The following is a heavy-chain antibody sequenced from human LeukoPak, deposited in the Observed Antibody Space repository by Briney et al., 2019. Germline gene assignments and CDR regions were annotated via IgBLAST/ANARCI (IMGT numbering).Heavy chain of an antibody. CDR3: ARHWWGGQEYYYDTSGPKPGPFDP. V-gene: IGHV4-34*01. J-gene: IGHJ5*02. CDR2: INHSGST. CDR1: GGSFSGYY. Sequence: PSETLSLTCAVYGGSFSGYYWSWIRQPPGKGLEWIGEINHSGSTNYNPSLKSRVTISVDTSKNQFSLKLSSVTAADTAVYYCARHWWGGQEYYYDTSGPKPGPFDPWGQGTLVTVSS. D-gene: IGHD3-22*01.